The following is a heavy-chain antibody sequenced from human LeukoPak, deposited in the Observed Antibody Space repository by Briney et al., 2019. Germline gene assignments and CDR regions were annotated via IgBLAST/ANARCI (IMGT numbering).Heavy chain of an antibody. D-gene: IGHD1-26*01. CDR1: GFTFSSY. CDR3: ARVWETQYYFDH. CDR2: ISSTSSYI. J-gene: IGHJ4*02. V-gene: IGHV3-21*01. Sequence: PGGSLRLSCAASGFTFSSYMNWVRQAPGKGLEWVSSISSTSSYIYYADSVKGRFSISKDNYKKTLYLQMDSLRTEDTAVYYCARVWETQYYFDHWGQGTLVTVSS.